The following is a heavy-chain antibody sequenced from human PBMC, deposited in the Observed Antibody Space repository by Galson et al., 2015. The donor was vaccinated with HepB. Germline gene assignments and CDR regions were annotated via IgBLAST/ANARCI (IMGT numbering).Heavy chain of an antibody. CDR1: GFTFSSYG. J-gene: IGHJ4*02. Sequence: SLRLSCAASGFTFSSYGMHWVRQAPGKGLEWVAVIWYDGSNKYYADSVKGRFTISRDNSKNTLYLQMNTLSAEDTALYYCARGPDRLGATIGDYWGQGTQVTVSS. V-gene: IGHV3-33*01. D-gene: IGHD1-26*01. CDR2: IWYDGSNK. CDR3: ARGPDRLGATIGDY.